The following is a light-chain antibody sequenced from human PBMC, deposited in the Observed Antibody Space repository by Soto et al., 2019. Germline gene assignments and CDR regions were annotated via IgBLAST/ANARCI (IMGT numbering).Light chain of an antibody. CDR3: QQYNDWPLT. J-gene: IGKJ4*01. Sequence: EIVLTQSPGTLSLSPGERATLSCRASQSVSSSYLAWYQQKPGQSPRLLIQGASTRATDIPARISGSGSGTEFTLSISSLQSEDFAVYYCQQYNDWPLTFGGGTKVDIK. CDR1: QSVSSSY. CDR2: GAS. V-gene: IGKV3-15*01.